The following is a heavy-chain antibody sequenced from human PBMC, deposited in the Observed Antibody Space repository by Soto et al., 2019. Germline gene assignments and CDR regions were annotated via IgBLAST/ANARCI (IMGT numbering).Heavy chain of an antibody. CDR2: LVPVFGTA. CDR1: GGTFSSLA. Sequence: QVQLVQSGAEVKKPGSSVNVSCKASGGTFSSLAISWVRQAPGQGLEWMGGLVPVFGTAHYAQKFQDRVTITADKSTRTSYMGLSSLRSEDTAVYYCALSPGVFDYWGQGPLVTVSS. CDR3: ALSPGVFDY. V-gene: IGHV1-69*06. D-gene: IGHD3-10*01. J-gene: IGHJ4*02.